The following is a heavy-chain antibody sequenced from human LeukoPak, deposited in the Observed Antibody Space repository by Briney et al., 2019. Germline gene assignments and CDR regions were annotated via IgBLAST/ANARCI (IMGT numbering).Heavy chain of an antibody. Sequence: SETLSLTCTVSGGSIRSYYWTWIRQPPGKGLGWIGYISYSGSTKYNPSLKSRVTISLDTSKNQFSLKLNSVTAADTAVYHCARVQYYYGSGSYFNCGMDVWGQGTTVTVSS. J-gene: IGHJ6*02. V-gene: IGHV4-59*01. D-gene: IGHD3-10*01. CDR1: GGSIRSYY. CDR3: ARVQYYYGSGSYFNCGMDV. CDR2: ISYSGST.